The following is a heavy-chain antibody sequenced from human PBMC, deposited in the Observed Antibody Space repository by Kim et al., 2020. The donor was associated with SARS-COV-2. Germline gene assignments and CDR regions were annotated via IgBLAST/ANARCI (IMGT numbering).Heavy chain of an antibody. Sequence: DARAVKGRISISADTSKGQFYLQLNSVTPEDTAVYYCARDGTPSIGYFDLWGRGTLVTVSS. V-gene: IGHV6-1*01. J-gene: IGHJ2*01. D-gene: IGHD1-26*01. CDR3: ARDGTPSIGYFDL.